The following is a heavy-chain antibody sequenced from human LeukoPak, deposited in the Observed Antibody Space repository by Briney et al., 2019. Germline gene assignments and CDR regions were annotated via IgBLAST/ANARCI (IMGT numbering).Heavy chain of an antibody. D-gene: IGHD6-13*01. J-gene: IGHJ4*02. CDR2: IYYSGST. CDR1: GGSISSGDYY. CDR3: ARAPRIAAAGTRFDY. Sequence: NPSETLSLTCTVSGGSISSGDYYWSWIRQPPGKGLEWIGYIYYSGSTYYNPSLKSRVTISVDKSKNQFSLKLSSVTAADTAVYYCARAPRIAAAGTRFDYWGQGTLVTVSS. V-gene: IGHV4-30-4*01.